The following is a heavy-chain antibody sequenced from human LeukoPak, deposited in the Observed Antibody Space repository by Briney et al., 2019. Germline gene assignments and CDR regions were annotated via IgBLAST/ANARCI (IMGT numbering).Heavy chain of an antibody. Sequence: GASVKVSCKASGYTFTSYYMHWVRQAPGQGLEWMGIINPSGGSTSYGQKFQGRVTITRDMSTSTAYMELSSLRSEDTAVYYCAAILNLAAAVKTPHWYFDLWGRGTLVTVSS. V-gene: IGHV1-46*01. D-gene: IGHD6-13*01. CDR1: GYTFTSYY. CDR3: AAILNLAAAVKTPHWYFDL. J-gene: IGHJ2*01. CDR2: INPSGGST.